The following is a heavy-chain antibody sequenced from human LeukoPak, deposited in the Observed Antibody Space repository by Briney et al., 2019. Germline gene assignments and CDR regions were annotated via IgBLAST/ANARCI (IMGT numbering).Heavy chain of an antibody. CDR1: GGTFSSYA. CDR3: ARDLNKYYYGSGSYYGLAFDI. J-gene: IGHJ3*02. D-gene: IGHD3-10*01. V-gene: IGHV1-69*13. CDR2: XXXXXXTA. Sequence: SVKVSCKASGGTFSSYAISWVRQAPGQGLEXXXXXXXXXXTANYAQKFQGRVTITADESTSTAYMELSGLRSEDTAVYYCARDLNKYYYGSGSYYGLAFDIWGQGTMVTVSS.